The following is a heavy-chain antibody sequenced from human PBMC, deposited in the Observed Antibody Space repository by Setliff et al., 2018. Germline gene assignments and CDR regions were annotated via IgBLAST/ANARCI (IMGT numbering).Heavy chain of an antibody. D-gene: IGHD2-15*01. CDR3: ARTCSGSGCYAGLES. J-gene: IGHJ4*02. CDR2: IWGDGVNK. V-gene: IGHV3-33*08. Sequence: GGSLRLSCAASGFTFSTYRMHWVRQAPGKGLEWVAVIWGDGVNKFHADSVKGRFTISRDNAKNTLHLQMDSLRAEDTAVYYCARTCSGSGCYAGLESWGQGTPVTVS. CDR1: GFTFSTYR.